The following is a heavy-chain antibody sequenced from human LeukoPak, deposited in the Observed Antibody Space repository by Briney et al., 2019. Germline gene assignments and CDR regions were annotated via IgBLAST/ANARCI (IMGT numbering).Heavy chain of an antibody. J-gene: IGHJ4*02. CDR3: ARETREVDVPFDY. D-gene: IGHD1-26*01. CDR1: GYTFTSYD. Sequence: GASVKVSCKASGYTFTSYDINWVRQATGQGLEWMGWMNPNSGNTGYAQMFQGRVTMTRNTSISTAYMELSSLRSEDTAVYYCARETREVDVPFDYWGQGTLVTVFS. V-gene: IGHV1-8*01. CDR2: MNPNSGNT.